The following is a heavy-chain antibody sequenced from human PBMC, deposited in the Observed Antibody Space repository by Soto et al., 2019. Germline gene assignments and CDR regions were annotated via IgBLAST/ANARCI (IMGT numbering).Heavy chain of an antibody. CDR2: ISAYNGNT. J-gene: IGHJ6*03. CDR1: GYTFTSYG. Sequence: GASVKVSCKASGYTFTSYGISWVRQAPGQGLEWMGWISAYNGNTNYAQKLQGRVTMTTDTSTSTAYMELRSLRSDDTAVYYCARALSRYCSSTSCYYYYYMDVWGKGTTVTVSS. V-gene: IGHV1-18*01. CDR3: ARALSRYCSSTSCYYYYYMDV. D-gene: IGHD2-2*01.